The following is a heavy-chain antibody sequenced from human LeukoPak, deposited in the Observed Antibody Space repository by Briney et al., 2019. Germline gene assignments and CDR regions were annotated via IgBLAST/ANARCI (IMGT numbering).Heavy chain of an antibody. Sequence: ASVKVSCKASGYTFTSYGISWVRQAPGQRLEWMGWISAYNGNTNYAQKLRGRVTMTTDTSTSTAYMELRSLRSDDTAVYYCARDRQQSPPFDNWGQGTLVTGSS. CDR2: ISAYNGNT. V-gene: IGHV1-18*01. CDR3: ARDRQQSPPFDN. CDR1: GYTFTSYG. D-gene: IGHD6-13*01. J-gene: IGHJ4*02.